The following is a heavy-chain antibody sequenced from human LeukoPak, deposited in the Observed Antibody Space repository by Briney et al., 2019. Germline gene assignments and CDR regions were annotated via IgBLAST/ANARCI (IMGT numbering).Heavy chain of an antibody. CDR2: ISSASNTI. V-gene: IGHV3-48*01. CDR1: GFTFSSYS. D-gene: IGHD3-10*01. CDR3: ARDGWFGDYNWFDP. Sequence: GGSLRLSCAASGFTFSSYSMNWVRQAPGKGLEWVSYISSASNTIYYADSVKGRFTISRDNAKNSLYLQMNSLRAEDTAMHYCARDGWFGDYNWFDPWGQGTLVTVSS. J-gene: IGHJ5*02.